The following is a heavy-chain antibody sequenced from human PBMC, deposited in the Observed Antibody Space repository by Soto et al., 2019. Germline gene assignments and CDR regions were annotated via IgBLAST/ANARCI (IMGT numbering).Heavy chain of an antibody. V-gene: IGHV1-3*01. J-gene: IGHJ6*03. CDR3: ARDGADGPGYYYYMDV. CDR2: INAGNGNT. D-gene: IGHD3-10*01. CDR1: GYTFTSYA. Sequence: ASVKVSCKASGYTFTSYAMHWVRQAPGQRLEWMGWINAGNGNTKYSQKFQGRVTITRDTSASTAYMELSSLRSEDTAVYYCARDGADGPGYYYYMDVWGKGTTVTVSS.